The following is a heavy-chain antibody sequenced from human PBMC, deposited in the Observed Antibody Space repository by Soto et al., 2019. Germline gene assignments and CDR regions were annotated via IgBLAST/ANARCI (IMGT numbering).Heavy chain of an antibody. Sequence: SVKVSCKASGFTFASSAVQWVRQARGQRLEWIGWIVVGSGNTNYAQKFQERVTITRDMSTSTAYMELSSLRSEDTAVYYCAATYDFSGGPDAFDIWGQGTMVTVSS. J-gene: IGHJ3*02. CDR3: AATYDFSGGPDAFDI. V-gene: IGHV1-58*01. CDR1: GFTFASSA. CDR2: IVVGSGNT. D-gene: IGHD3-3*01.